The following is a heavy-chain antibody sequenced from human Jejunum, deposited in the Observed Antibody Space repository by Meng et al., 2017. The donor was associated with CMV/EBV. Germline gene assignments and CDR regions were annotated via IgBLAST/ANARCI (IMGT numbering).Heavy chain of an antibody. CDR3: GDPPADY. V-gene: IGHV4-4*01. J-gene: IGHJ4*02. CDR1: GGSLIETNW. CDR2: IFHSGAT. Sequence: SLTCVVYGGSLIETNWWNWVRQSPGGGLEWIGEIFHSGATNYNPSLKSRVTISIDNSKNQFSLKLTSVTAADTAVYFCGDPPADYWGQGVLVTVSS.